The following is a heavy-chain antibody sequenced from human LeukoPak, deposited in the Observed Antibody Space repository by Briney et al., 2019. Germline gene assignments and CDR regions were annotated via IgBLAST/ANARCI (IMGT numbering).Heavy chain of an antibody. CDR1: GGSISSGGYY. J-gene: IGHJ4*02. CDR2: IYGSGST. V-gene: IGHV4-61*03. D-gene: IGHD6-19*01. Sequence: PSETLSLTCTVSGGSISSGGYYWSWIRQPPGKGLEWIGYIYGSGSTNYDPSPKSRVTISEDTSKNHFSLKLTSVTAADTAVYYCARNVGWYSHDSWGQGTLVTVSS. CDR3: ARNVGWYSHDS.